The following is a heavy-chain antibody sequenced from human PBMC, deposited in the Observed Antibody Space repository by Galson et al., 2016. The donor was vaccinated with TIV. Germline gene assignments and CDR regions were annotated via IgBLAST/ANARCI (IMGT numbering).Heavy chain of an antibody. J-gene: IGHJ3*02. CDR1: GFTFNNYG. CDR3: ARRKNYGGDAFDI. D-gene: IGHD4-23*01. V-gene: IGHV3-23*01. CDR2: ISGSGGIT. Sequence: SLRLSCAASGFTFNNYGMNWVRQAPGKGLEWVSGISGSGGITYFADSVKGRFTISRDNSKDTLYLQMNSLRADDTAVYYCARRKNYGGDAFDIWGQGTMVTASS.